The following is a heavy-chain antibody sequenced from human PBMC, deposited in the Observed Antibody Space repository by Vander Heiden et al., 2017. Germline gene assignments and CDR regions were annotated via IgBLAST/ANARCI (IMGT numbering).Heavy chain of an antibody. CDR3: ALYCPYYYGMDV. Sequence: QGQLVQSGAEVKKPGSSVKLSCKASGGTFSSYAIRWVQQAPRQGLEWMGGSIPIFATANYAQKFQGRVTITADDSTSTAYMELSSVRSEYTAGYYCALYCPYYYGMDVWGQGTTVTVSS. CDR2: SIPIFATA. CDR1: GGTFSSYA. J-gene: IGHJ6*02. V-gene: IGHV1-69*01. D-gene: IGHD2-15*01.